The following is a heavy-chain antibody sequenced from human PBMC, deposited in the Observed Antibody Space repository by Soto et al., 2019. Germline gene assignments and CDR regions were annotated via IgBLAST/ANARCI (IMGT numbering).Heavy chain of an antibody. CDR2: IFYSGGT. CDR3: ARQASGYYYGWFDP. Sequence: QESGPGLWKPSGTLSPTGTVPVASILDSTYYWAGIGQSPGKGLEGIGPIFYSGGTFYTPSLKSRVTMSVDTSNNQFSLKLSSVTAADTAVYYCARQASGYYYGWFDPWGQGTLVTVSS. CDR1: VASILDSTYY. D-gene: IGHD3-22*01. V-gene: IGHV4-39*01. J-gene: IGHJ5*02.